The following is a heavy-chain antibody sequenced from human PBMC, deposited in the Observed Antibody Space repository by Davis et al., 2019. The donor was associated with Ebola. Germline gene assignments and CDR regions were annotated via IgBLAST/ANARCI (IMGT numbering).Heavy chain of an antibody. D-gene: IGHD1-26*01. CDR2: ISSSGVTI. V-gene: IGHV3-48*01. Sequence: GESLKISCAASGFTFSRYSMNWVRQAPGKGLEWVSYISSSGVTIYYADSVKGRFTISRDNVKNSLYLQMNSLRAEDTAVYYCVKGARSFYYFDYWGQGTLVTVSS. J-gene: IGHJ4*02. CDR3: VKGARSFYYFDY. CDR1: GFTFSRYS.